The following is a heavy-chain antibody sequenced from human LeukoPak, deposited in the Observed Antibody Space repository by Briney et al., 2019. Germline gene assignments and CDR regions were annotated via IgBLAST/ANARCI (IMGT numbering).Heavy chain of an antibody. D-gene: IGHD3-16*02. CDR2: IYSGGST. CDR1: GFTVSSYY. CDR3: ARGGVGYDYVWGSYPAMYYFDY. Sequence: GGSLRLSCAASGFTVSSYYMSWVRQAPGKGLEWVSVIYSGGSTYYADSVKGRFTISRDNSKNTLYLQMNSLRAEDTAVYYCARGGVGYDYVWGSYPAMYYFDYWGQGTLVTVSS. J-gene: IGHJ4*01. V-gene: IGHV3-66*01.